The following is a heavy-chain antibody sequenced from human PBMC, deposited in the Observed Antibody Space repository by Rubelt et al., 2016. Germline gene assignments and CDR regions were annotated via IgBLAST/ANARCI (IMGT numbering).Heavy chain of an antibody. Sequence: QLQLQESGPGLVKPSETLSLTCTVSGGSISSSSYYWGWIRQPPGKVLEWIGSIFYGGGTYYKPALESRVTVSVDTSKNQFSLKLSSVTAADTAVYYCARMYSSSSRRFDPWGQGTLVTVSS. CDR2: IFYGGGT. J-gene: IGHJ5*02. CDR3: ARMYSSSSRRFDP. V-gene: IGHV4-39*01. D-gene: IGHD3-22*01. CDR1: GGSISSSSYY.